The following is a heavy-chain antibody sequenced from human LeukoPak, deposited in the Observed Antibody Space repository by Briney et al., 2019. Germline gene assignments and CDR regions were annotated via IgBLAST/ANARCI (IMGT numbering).Heavy chain of an antibody. V-gene: IGHV4-61*02. CDR3: ASDHMLYAFHI. J-gene: IGHJ3*02. D-gene: IGHD3-10*02. Sequence: SRTLSLTCTVSGGSISSDRYYWSWIRQPAGKGLEWIGRIYTSGSTNYNPSLKSRVTISVDTSKNQFSLKLISVTAADTAVYYCASDHMLYAFHIWGQGTMVTVSS. CDR1: GGSISSDRYY. CDR2: IYTSGST.